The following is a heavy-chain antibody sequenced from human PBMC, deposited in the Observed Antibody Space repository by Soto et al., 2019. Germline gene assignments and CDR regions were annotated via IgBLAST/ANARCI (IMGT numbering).Heavy chain of an antibody. J-gene: IGHJ6*02. V-gene: IGHV4-59*01. D-gene: IGHD1-26*01. CDR1: GGSISSYY. CDR2: IYYSGST. CDR3: ARARVEWELLRGYYYYGMDV. Sequence: PSETLSLTCTVSGGSISSYYWSWIRQPPGKGLEWIGYIYYSGSTNYNPSLKSRVTISVDTSKNQFSLKLSSVTAADTAVYYCARARVEWELLRGYYYYGMDVWGQGTTVTVSS.